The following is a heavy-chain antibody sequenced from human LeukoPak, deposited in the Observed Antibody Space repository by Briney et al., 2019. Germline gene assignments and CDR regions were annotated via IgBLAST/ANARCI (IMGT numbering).Heavy chain of an antibody. V-gene: IGHV4-61*02. D-gene: IGHD3-10*01. CDR3: ASGGSGSYPSGPDALDI. CDR1: GGSISSGSYY. Sequence: PSETLSLTCTVSGGSISSGSYYWSWIRQPAGNGLEWIGRIYTSGSTNYNPSLKSRVTISVDRSKNQFSLKLSSVTAADTAVYYCASGGSGSYPSGPDALDIWGQGTMVTVSS. CDR2: IYTSGST. J-gene: IGHJ3*02.